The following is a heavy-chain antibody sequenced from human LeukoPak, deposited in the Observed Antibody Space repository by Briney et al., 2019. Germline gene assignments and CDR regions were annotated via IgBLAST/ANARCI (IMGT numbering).Heavy chain of an antibody. CDR1: GFTFSSYV. J-gene: IGHJ4*02. D-gene: IGHD3-10*01. Sequence: GGSLRLSCAASGFTFSSYVMSRVRQAPGEGLEWVSAISGSGGGTYYADSVKGRFTISRDNSKNTLYLQMNSLRAEDTAVYYCAKDFVRLNYYDSGSYADYWGQGTLVTVSS. CDR3: AKDFVRLNYYDSGSYADY. CDR2: ISGSGGGT. V-gene: IGHV3-23*01.